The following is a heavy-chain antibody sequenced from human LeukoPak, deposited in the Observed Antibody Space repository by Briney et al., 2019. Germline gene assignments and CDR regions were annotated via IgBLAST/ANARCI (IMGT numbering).Heavy chain of an antibody. CDR1: GYTFTGYY. Sequence: GASVKVSCKASGYTFTGYYMHWVRQAPGQGLEWMGWINPNRGGTHYAQKFQGRVTMTRDTSISTAYMELSRLRSDDTAVYYCARVGLPLYYYDSSGYYPPGNWFDPWGQGTLVTVSS. CDR3: ARVGLPLYYYDSSGYYPPGNWFDP. J-gene: IGHJ5*02. D-gene: IGHD3-22*01. CDR2: INPNRGGT. V-gene: IGHV1-2*02.